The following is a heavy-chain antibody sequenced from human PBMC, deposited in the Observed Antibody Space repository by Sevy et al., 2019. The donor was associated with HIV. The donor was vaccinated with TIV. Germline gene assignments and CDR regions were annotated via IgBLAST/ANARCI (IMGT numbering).Heavy chain of an antibody. CDR3: ARDRVTIFGVTIDYYFDY. CDR2: IYDSGSA. D-gene: IGHD3-3*01. CDR1: GDSISNYY. J-gene: IGHJ4*02. V-gene: IGHV4-4*07. Sequence: SETLSLTYTVSGDSISNYYWIWIRQPAGKGLEWIGRIYDSGSATYNPSLESRVTMSADTTKNQLSLKLNSVTAADTAVYYCARDRVTIFGVTIDYYFDYWGQGTLVTVSS.